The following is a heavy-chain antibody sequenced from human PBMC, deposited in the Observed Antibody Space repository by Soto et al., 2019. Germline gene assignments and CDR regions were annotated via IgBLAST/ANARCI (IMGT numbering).Heavy chain of an antibody. J-gene: IGHJ4*02. V-gene: IGHV3-30*18. CDR1: GFTFSSYG. D-gene: IGHD2-8*02. CDR3: AKTITSPAVSSYSRDSTGRGALIHY. CDR2: VSYDGNNE. Sequence: QVQLVESGGGVVQPGRSLRLSCAASGFTFSSYGMHWVRQAPGKGLEWVAVVSYDGNNEYYADSVKDRFTISRDNSKNTLYLQMNRLRAEDTAMYYCAKTITSPAVSSYSRDSTGRGALIHYWGQGTLVIVSS.